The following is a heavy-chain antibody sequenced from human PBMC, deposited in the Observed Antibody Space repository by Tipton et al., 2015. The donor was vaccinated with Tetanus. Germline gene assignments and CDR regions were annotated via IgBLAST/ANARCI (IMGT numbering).Heavy chain of an antibody. D-gene: IGHD3-3*01. CDR1: GFDVSRHY. V-gene: IGHV3-53*01. CDR3: TTLKYRPITIFGMEILRDWYFDV. Sequence: SLGLSCVASGFDVSRHYMIWVRQAPGKGLEWVSVTYTGGSTDFADSVKGRFSISRDNSKNTVYLQMNSLRAEDTAVYYCTTLKYRPITIFGMEILRDWYFDVWGRGTLVAVSS. J-gene: IGHJ2*01. CDR2: TYTGGST.